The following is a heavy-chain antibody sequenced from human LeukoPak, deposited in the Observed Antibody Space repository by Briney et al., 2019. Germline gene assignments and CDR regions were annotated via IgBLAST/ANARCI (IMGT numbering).Heavy chain of an antibody. D-gene: IGHD6-19*01. V-gene: IGHV3-73*01. CDR3: TRHSEGSGLGDY. CDR1: GFTFSGSA. Sequence: GGSLRLSCAASGFTFSGSAMHWVRQASGKGLEWVGRIGSKANSYATAYAASVKGRFTISRDDSKNTAYLQMDSLKTEDTAVYYCTRHSEGSGLGDYWGQGTLVTVSS. J-gene: IGHJ4*02. CDR2: IGSKANSYAT.